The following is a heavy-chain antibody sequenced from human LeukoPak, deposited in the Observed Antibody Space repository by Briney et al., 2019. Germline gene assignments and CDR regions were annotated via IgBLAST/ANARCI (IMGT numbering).Heavy chain of an antibody. V-gene: IGHV3-21*01. CDR3: ARDTHAYCGGDCYFKDAFDI. J-gene: IGHJ3*02. CDR1: GFTFSSYS. D-gene: IGHD2-21*02. Sequence: GGSLRLSCAASGFTFSSYSMNWVRQAPGKGLEWVSSISSSSSYIYYADSVRGRFTISRDNAKNSLYLQMNSLRAEDTAVYYCARDTHAYCGGDCYFKDAFDIWGQGTMVTVSS. CDR2: ISSSSSYI.